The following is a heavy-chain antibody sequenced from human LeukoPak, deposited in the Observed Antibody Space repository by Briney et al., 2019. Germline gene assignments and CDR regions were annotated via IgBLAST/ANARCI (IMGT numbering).Heavy chain of an antibody. D-gene: IGHD6-19*01. Sequence: GGSLRLSCAASGFTFDNYAMHWVRQAPGKGLEWLSIISWNSGYIGYADSAKGRFTISRDNAKKSLDLQMNSLRAEDTAFYYCAKVRGTYSSGYFFDYWGQGTLVTVSS. V-gene: IGHV3-9*01. CDR1: GFTFDNYA. J-gene: IGHJ4*02. CDR3: AKVRGTYSSGYFFDY. CDR2: ISWNSGYI.